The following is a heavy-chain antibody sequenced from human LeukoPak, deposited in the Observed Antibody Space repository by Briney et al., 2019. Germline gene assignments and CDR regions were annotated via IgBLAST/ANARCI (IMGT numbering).Heavy chain of an antibody. CDR2: IKQDGSEK. V-gene: IGHV3-7*01. J-gene: IGHJ4*02. D-gene: IGHD7-27*01. Sequence: GGSLRLSCVASEFTFSRFWMSWVRQAPGKGLEWVANIKQDGSEKYYVDSVKGRFTISRDNAKNSLYLQMNSLRVEDTALYYCARETTGDPFDYWGQGTLVTVSS. CDR1: EFTFSRFW. CDR3: ARETTGDPFDY.